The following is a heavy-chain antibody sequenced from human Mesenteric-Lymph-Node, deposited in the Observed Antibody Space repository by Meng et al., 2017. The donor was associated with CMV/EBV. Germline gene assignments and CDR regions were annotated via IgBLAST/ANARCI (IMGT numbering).Heavy chain of an antibody. J-gene: IGHJ6*02. CDR3: ATVRFKKSVIKGGMDV. D-gene: IGHD5/OR15-5a*01. CDR2: ISYDGSNK. V-gene: IGHV3-30*04. CDR1: GFTFSSYA. Sequence: GGSLRLSCAASGFTFSSYAMHWVRQAPGKGLEWVAVISYDGSNKYYADSVKGRFTISRDNSKNTLYLQMNSLTAEDTAVYYCATVRFKKSVIKGGMDVWGQGTAVTVSS.